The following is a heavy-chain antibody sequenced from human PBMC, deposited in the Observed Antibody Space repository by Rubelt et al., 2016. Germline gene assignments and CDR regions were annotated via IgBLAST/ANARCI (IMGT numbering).Heavy chain of an antibody. CDR1: GGSLGGYY. V-gene: IGHV4-34*01. CDR2: INHSGST. Sequence: QLQLQQWGAGLLKPSETLSLTCAVYGGSLGGYYWSWIRQPPGKGLEWVGEINHSGSTNYNPSLKSPVTISIDTSKNQFSLARGSVTAADTAVYYCARVRAATAYYYGVDVWGQGTTVTVSS. D-gene: IGHD2-15*01. J-gene: IGHJ6*02. CDR3: ARVRAATAYYYGVDV.